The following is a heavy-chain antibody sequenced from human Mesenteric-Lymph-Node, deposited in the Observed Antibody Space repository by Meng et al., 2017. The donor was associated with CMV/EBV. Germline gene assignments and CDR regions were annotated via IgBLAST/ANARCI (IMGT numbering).Heavy chain of an antibody. V-gene: IGHV3-30*02. CDR2: IWYDGSNK. D-gene: IGHD3-3*01. J-gene: IGHJ4*02. CDR1: GFTFSSYG. CDR3: AKGTQIFGVVIPAYD. Sequence: GESLKISCAASGFTFSSYGMHWVRQAPGKGLEWVAVIWYDGSNKYYADSVKGRFTISRDNSKNTLYLQMNSLRAEDTAVYYCAKGTQIFGVVIPAYDWGQGTLVTVSS.